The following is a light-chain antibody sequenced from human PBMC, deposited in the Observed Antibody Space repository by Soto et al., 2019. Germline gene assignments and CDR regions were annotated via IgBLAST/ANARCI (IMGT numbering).Light chain of an antibody. CDR2: GSS. Sequence: EIVMTQSPATLSVSPGERATLSCRASHSVSSNLAWYQQKPGQPPRLLIYGSSTRATGIPARFSGSGSGTEFTLTISSLQSEDFAVYYCQQYNNWPRTFGQGTKVDI. V-gene: IGKV3-15*01. CDR3: QQYNNWPRT. CDR1: HSVSSN. J-gene: IGKJ1*01.